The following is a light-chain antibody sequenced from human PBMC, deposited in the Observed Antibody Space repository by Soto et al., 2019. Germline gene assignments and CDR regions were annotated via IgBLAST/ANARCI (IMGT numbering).Light chain of an antibody. CDR3: PSYDSSLSGSYV. Sequence: HSVLTRPPPVSCAQGERITPACAGSSSNIGAGYDEHWYQQLQVTPPKLHIYGNSNRPSGFPDRFSGSKSGTSASLAITGLQAEDDADYYCPSYDSSLSGSYVFGTGTKVTVL. V-gene: IGLV1-40*01. CDR2: GNS. J-gene: IGLJ1*01. CDR1: SSNIGAGYD.